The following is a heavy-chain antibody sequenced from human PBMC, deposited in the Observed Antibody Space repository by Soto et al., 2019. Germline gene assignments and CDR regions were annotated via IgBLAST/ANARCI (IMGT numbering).Heavy chain of an antibody. V-gene: IGHV3-33*01. CDR3: ARSPQIAVAGTRFGYFDL. D-gene: IGHD6-19*01. Sequence: QVQLEESGGGVVQPGRSLRLSCAASGFTFSSYGMHWVRQAPGKGLEWVAVIWDDGSNKYYADSVKGRFTISRDNSKNTLYLQMNSLGAEDTAVDYCARSPQIAVAGTRFGYFDLWGRGTLVTVSS. CDR2: IWDDGSNK. J-gene: IGHJ2*01. CDR1: GFTFSSYG.